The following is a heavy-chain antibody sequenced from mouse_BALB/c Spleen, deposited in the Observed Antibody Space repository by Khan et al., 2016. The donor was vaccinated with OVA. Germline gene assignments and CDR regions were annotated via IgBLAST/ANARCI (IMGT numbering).Heavy chain of an antibody. V-gene: IGHV5-6*01. Sequence: EVELVESGGDLVKPGGSLKLSCAASGFTFSTYGMSWVRQAPDKRLEWVATVSTGGSYTYYPDSVKGRFTISRDNAKNTLYLQMSGLRCEDTAMFYCTRLAYYYDSEGFAYWGQGTRVTVSA. CDR1: GFTFSTYG. CDR3: TRLAYYYDSEGFAY. J-gene: IGHJ3*01. CDR2: VSTGGSYT. D-gene: IGHD1-1*01.